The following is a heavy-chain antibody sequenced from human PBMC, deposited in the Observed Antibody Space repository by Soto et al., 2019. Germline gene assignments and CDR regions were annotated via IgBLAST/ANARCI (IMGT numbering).Heavy chain of an antibody. J-gene: IGHJ4*02. D-gene: IGHD4-17*01. Sequence: QITLKESGPTLVKPTQTLTLTCTFSGFSLSTSGVGVGWIRQPPGKALEWLALIYWDDDKRYSPSLKSRLTIPKDTSKNQVVLTMTNMHPVDTATYYCAHNRVNSNDYGDLDYWGQGALVTVSS. CDR1: GFSLSTSGVG. CDR3: AHNRVNSNDYGDLDY. V-gene: IGHV2-5*02. CDR2: IYWDDDK.